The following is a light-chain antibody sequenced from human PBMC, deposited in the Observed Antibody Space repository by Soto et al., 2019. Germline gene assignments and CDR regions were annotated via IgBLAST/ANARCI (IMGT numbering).Light chain of an antibody. Sequence: QSALTQPRSVSGSPGQSVTISCTGTSSDVGNYNYVSWYQHHPGKAPKLMIFDVSKRPSGVPDRFSGSKSGNTASLTISGLQAEDEADYYCCSYAGIYTVLFGGGTKVTVL. V-gene: IGLV2-11*01. CDR3: CSYAGIYTVL. J-gene: IGLJ2*01. CDR2: DVS. CDR1: SSDVGNYNY.